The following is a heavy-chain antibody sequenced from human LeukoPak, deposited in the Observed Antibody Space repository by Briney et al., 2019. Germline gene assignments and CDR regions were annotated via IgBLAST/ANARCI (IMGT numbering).Heavy chain of an antibody. J-gene: IGHJ6*03. D-gene: IGHD3-3*01. Sequence: GVSLRLSCAASGFTFSSYAMHWVRQAPGKGLEWVAVISYDGSNKYYADSVKGRFTISRDNSKNTLYLQMNSLRAEDTAVYYCARVGRFLEWLLYYYYYYMDVWGKGTTVTVSS. CDR3: ARVGRFLEWLLYYYYYYMDV. V-gene: IGHV3-30*01. CDR1: GFTFSSYA. CDR2: ISYDGSNK.